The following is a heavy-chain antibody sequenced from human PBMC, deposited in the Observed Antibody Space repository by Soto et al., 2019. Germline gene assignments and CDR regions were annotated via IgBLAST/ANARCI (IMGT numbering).Heavy chain of an antibody. CDR3: TRLSIDDFWSGPDAFDI. D-gene: IGHD3-3*01. CDR2: IRSKANSYAT. CDR1: GFTFSGSA. V-gene: IGHV3-73*01. Sequence: GGSLRLSCAASGFTFSGSAMHWVRQASGKGLEWVGRIRSKANSYATAYAASVKGRFTISRDDSKNTAYLQMNSLKTEDTAVYYCTRLSIDDFWSGPDAFDIWGQGTMVTVSS. J-gene: IGHJ3*02.